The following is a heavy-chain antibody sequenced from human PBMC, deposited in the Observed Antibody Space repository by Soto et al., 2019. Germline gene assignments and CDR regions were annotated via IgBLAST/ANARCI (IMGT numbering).Heavy chain of an antibody. CDR2: IDPRNGGT. J-gene: IGHJ4*02. D-gene: IGHD2-2*01. CDR1: GYTFSDYY. V-gene: IGHV1-2*02. CDR3: ARVRYRNVIHA. Sequence: RASVNVSCKASGYTFSDYYIHWVRQAPGQGLEWMGWIDPRNGGTKYAQKFQDRFSMTTDTSTSTASMELRRLRSDDTAVFFCARVRYRNVIHAWGQGXLVTVYS.